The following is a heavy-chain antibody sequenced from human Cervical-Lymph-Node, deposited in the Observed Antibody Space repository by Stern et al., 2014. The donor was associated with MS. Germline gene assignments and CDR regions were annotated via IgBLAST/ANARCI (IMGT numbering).Heavy chain of an antibody. CDR2: ISPDDSDT. CDR3: ARMWAVQGPRGNLPGYFQH. Sequence: VQLVESGAEVKKPGESLKISCKGSGYSFTNYWIGWVRQVPGKGLEWMGFISPDDSDTRNSPSFQGQVTISADKSSNTAYLQWSSLKASDTAMYYCARMWAVQGPRGNLPGYFQHWGQGTLVTVSS. J-gene: IGHJ1*01. V-gene: IGHV5-51*01. D-gene: IGHD3-10*01. CDR1: GYSFTNYW.